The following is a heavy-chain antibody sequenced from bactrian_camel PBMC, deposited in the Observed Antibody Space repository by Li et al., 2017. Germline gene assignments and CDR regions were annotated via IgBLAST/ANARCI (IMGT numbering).Heavy chain of an antibody. D-gene: IGHD6*01. Sequence: VQLVESGGGSVQAGGFLNLTCVFIDSSYCMGWFRQYPGKEREGVAAVVTLGGTTYYDDSVKGRFTISQDDRKRTLYLQMDKLKPEDTGMYYCAASRGRSWGVGLPCDSRAGPRPDDFAYWGPGTQVTVS. CDR3: AASRGRSWGVGLPCDSRAGPRPDDFAY. CDR2: VVTLGGTT. J-gene: IGHJ4*01. CDR1: IDSSYC. V-gene: IGHV3S31*01.